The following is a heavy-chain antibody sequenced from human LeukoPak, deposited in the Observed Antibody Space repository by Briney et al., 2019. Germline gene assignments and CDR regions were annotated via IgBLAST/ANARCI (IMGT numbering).Heavy chain of an antibody. CDR1: GGSISSYY. CDR3: ARYYGGVGAAFDI. D-gene: IGHD1-26*01. J-gene: IGHJ3*02. CDR2: IYYSGST. V-gene: IGHV4-59*01. Sequence: PSETLSLTCTVSGGSISSYYWSWIRQPPGKGLEWIGYIYYSGSTNYNPSLKSRVTISVDTSKNQFSLKLSSVTAADTAVYYCARYYGGVGAAFDIWGQGIMVTVSS.